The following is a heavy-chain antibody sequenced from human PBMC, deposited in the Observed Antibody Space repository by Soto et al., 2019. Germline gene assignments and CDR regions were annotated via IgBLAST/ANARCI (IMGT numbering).Heavy chain of an antibody. V-gene: IGHV4-39*01. Sequence: QLQLQESGPGLVKPSETLSLTCTVSGGSISSSSYYWGWIRQPPGKGLEWIGSIYYSGSTYYNPSLKSRVTIYVDTSKNQFSLKLGSVTGADTAVYYCASRFIAVAGSFDYWGQGTLVTVSS. CDR1: GGSISSSSYY. CDR3: ASRFIAVAGSFDY. J-gene: IGHJ4*02. D-gene: IGHD6-19*01. CDR2: IYYSGST.